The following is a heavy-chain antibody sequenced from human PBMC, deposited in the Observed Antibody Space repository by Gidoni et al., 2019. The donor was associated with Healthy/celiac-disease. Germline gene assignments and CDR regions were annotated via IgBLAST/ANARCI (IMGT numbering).Heavy chain of an antibody. Sequence: QVQLQQWGAGLLKPSETLSLTCAVYGGSFSGYYWSWIRQPPGKGLEWIWEINHRGSTNYNPSPKSRVTISVDTSKNQFSLKLRFLTAADPAGYYCARDRTMVRGVDAFDIWGQGTMVTVSS. V-gene: IGHV4-34*01. CDR2: INHRGST. J-gene: IGHJ3*02. CDR3: ARDRTMVRGVDAFDI. CDR1: GGSFSGYY. D-gene: IGHD3-10*01.